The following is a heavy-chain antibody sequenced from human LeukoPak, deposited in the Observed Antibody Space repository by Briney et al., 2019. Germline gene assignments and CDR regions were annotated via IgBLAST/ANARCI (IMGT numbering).Heavy chain of an antibody. Sequence: GSLRLSCAASGFTFSSYWMHWVRQAPGKGLVWVSRINTDGSSTRYADSVKGRFTISRDNAKNSLYLQMNSLRAEDTAVYYCARGHDYGDYRYYFDYWGQGTLVTVSS. CDR1: GFTFSSYW. D-gene: IGHD4-17*01. J-gene: IGHJ4*02. V-gene: IGHV3-74*01. CDR2: INTDGSST. CDR3: ARGHDYGDYRYYFDY.